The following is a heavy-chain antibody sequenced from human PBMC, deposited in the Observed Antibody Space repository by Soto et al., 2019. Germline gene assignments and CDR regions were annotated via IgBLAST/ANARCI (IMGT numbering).Heavy chain of an antibody. D-gene: IGHD3-22*01. CDR1: GGSISSGDYY. V-gene: IGHV4-30-4*01. CDR2: IYYSGTT. Sequence: SETLSLTCTVSGGSISSGDYYWSWIRQPPGKGLEWIGYIYYSGTTYYNPPLKSRVTISVDTSKNQFSLRLSSVTAADTAVYYCATYYDSSGPTFDYWGQGTPVTVSS. CDR3: ATYYDSSGPTFDY. J-gene: IGHJ4*02.